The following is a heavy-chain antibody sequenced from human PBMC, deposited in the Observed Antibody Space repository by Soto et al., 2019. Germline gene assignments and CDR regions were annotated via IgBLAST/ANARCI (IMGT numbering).Heavy chain of an antibody. Sequence: QLQLQESGPGLVKPSETLSLTCTVSGGSISSSSYYWGWIRQPPGKGLEWIGNIYYTGSTHYNPSRKSRVTMSVDTSKNQFSLKLTSVTAADTAVYYCARELGSGSDIDYWGQGTLVTVSS. CDR1: GGSISSSSYY. J-gene: IGHJ4*02. CDR3: ARELGSGSDIDY. CDR2: IYYTGST. V-gene: IGHV4-39*01. D-gene: IGHD3-10*01.